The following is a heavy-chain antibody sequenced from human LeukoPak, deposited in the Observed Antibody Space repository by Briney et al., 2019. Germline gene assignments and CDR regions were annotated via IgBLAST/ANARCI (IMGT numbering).Heavy chain of an antibody. J-gene: IGHJ3*01. CDR1: GLTVSSNY. CDR3: ARGARAMA. D-gene: IGHD5-18*01. CDR2: IYSGGNT. Sequence: SGGSLSLSCAAFGLTVSSNYMPWVRQAPGKGLEWVSVIYSGGNTYYADSVKGRFTISRDNSKNTVYLQMNSLRAEDTAIYYCARGARAMAWGQGTMVTVSS. V-gene: IGHV3-66*01.